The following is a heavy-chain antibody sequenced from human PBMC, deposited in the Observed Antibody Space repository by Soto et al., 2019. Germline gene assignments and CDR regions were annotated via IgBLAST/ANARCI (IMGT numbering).Heavy chain of an antibody. CDR1: GGSISSYY. J-gene: IGHJ5*02. CDR2: IYTSGST. Sequence: SETLSLTCTVSGGSISSYYWSWIRQPAGRGLEWIGRIYTSGSTNYNPSLKSRVTMSVDTSKNQFSLKLSSVTAADTAVYYCARDARIAAAPPGWFDPWGQGTLVTVSS. CDR3: ARDARIAAAPPGWFDP. D-gene: IGHD6-13*01. V-gene: IGHV4-4*07.